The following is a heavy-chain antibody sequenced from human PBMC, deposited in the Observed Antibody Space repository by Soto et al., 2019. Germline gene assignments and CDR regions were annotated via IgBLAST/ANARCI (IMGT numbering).Heavy chain of an antibody. CDR1: GFTFSSYE. CDR3: AREAYGGNPFDY. D-gene: IGHD4-17*01. Sequence: EVQLVESGGGLVQPGGSLGLSCAASGFTFSSYEMNWVRQAPGKGLEWVSYIIGSGSTKYYADSVKGRFSISRDNAQNSLYLQMSSLRAEDTAVYYCAREAYGGNPFDYWGQGTLVTVSS. J-gene: IGHJ4*02. V-gene: IGHV3-48*03. CDR2: IIGSGSTK.